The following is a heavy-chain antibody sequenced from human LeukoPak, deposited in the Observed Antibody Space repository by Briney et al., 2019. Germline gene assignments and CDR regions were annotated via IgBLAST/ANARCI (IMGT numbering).Heavy chain of an antibody. CDR1: GFTFSSYA. Sequence: PGGSLRLSCAASGFTFSSYAVSWVRQAPGKGLEWVSAISCSGGGTYYADSVKGRFTISKDNSKNTLYLQMNSLSTEDTAVYYCAKTTTGYSSGRYPGWPVDNWGQGTLVTVSS. D-gene: IGHD6-19*01. V-gene: IGHV3-23*01. J-gene: IGHJ4*02. CDR2: ISCSGGGT. CDR3: AKTTTGYSSGRYPGWPVDN.